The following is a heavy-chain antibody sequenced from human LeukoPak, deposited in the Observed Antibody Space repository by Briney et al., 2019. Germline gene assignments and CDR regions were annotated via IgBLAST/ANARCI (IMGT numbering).Heavy chain of an antibody. CDR2: VDPEDGET. Sequence: ASVKISCKVSGYTFTDYYMHWVQQAPGNGLEWMGLVDPEDGETIYAEKFQGRVTITADTSTDTAYMELSSLRSEDTAVYYCAIQVGASVYYYYMDVWGKGTTVTVSS. V-gene: IGHV1-69-2*01. CDR3: AIQVGASVYYYYMDV. D-gene: IGHD1-26*01. J-gene: IGHJ6*03. CDR1: GYTFTDYY.